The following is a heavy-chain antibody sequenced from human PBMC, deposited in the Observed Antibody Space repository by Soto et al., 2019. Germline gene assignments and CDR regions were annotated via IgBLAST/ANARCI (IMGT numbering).Heavy chain of an antibody. J-gene: IGHJ4*02. V-gene: IGHV5-51*01. CDR2: IYPGDSDT. D-gene: IGHD3-10*01. CDR1: GYSFSYHW. CDR3: VRVLTRSWSTPPPDY. Sequence: PGESLKISCQGLGYSFSYHWIGWVRQMPGKGLEWMGIIYPGDSDTRYNPSFEGQVTVSADNSISTAYLQWSRLKASDTALYYCVRVLTRSWSTPPPDYWGQGTLVTVSS.